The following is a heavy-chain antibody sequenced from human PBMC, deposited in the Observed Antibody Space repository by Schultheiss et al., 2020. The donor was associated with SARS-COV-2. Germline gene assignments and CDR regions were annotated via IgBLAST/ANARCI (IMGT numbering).Heavy chain of an antibody. Sequence: GGSLRLSCAASGFTVSSNYMSWVRQAPGKGLEWVSVIYSGGSTYYADSVKGRFTISRHNSKNTLYLQMNSLRAEDTAVYYCARLIVVVPAAAGYYMDVWGKGTTVTVSS. CDR3: ARLIVVVPAAAGYYMDV. J-gene: IGHJ6*03. CDR1: GFTVSSNY. D-gene: IGHD2-2*01. CDR2: IYSGGST. V-gene: IGHV3-53*01.